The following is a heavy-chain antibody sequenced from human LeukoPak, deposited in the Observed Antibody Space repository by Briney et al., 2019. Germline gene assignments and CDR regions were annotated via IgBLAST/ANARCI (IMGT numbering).Heavy chain of an antibody. Sequence: PGGSLRLSCAASGFTFSNYWMSWVRQAPGKGLEWVANIKQDGSEKYYVDSVKGRFTVSRDNAKNSLYLQMNSLRAEDTAVFYCARGGMVRRVMGAFDIWGQGTQVTVSS. D-gene: IGHD3-10*01. CDR1: GFTFSNYW. J-gene: IGHJ3*02. CDR2: IKQDGSEK. CDR3: ARGGMVRRVMGAFDI. V-gene: IGHV3-7*01.